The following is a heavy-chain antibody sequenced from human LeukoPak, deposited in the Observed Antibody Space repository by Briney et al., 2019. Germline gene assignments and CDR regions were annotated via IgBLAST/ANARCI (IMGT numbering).Heavy chain of an antibody. V-gene: IGHV1-2*02. CDR3: ARGVLAGYDSSGYPFYNWFDP. Sequence: GASVKVSCKASGYTFTDYYYTHWVRQAPGQGLEWVGWINPNSGGTNYAQKFQGRVTMTRDTSISTAYMELSSLRSDDTAVYYCARGVLAGYDSSGYPFYNWFDPWGQGTLVTVSP. CDR2: INPNSGGT. J-gene: IGHJ5*02. D-gene: IGHD3-22*01. CDR1: GYTFTDYYY.